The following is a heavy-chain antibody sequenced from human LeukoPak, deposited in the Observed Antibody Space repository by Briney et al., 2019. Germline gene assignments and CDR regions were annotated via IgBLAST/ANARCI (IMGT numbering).Heavy chain of an antibody. J-gene: IGHJ5*02. V-gene: IGHV4-59*01. Sequence: SETLSLTCTVSGGSISTYYWSWIRQPSGKGLEWIGYIYYSGSTNYSPSLKSRVTISVDTSNNQFSLKLSSVTAADTAIYYCARARPNYYGSGSSNWFDPWGQGTLVTVSS. CDR3: ARARPNYYGSGSSNWFDP. CDR2: IYYSGST. CDR1: GGSISTYY. D-gene: IGHD3-10*01.